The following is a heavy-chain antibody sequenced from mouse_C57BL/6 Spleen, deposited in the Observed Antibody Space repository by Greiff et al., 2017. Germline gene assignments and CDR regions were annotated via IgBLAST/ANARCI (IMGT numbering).Heavy chain of an antibody. CDR2: IDPETGGT. CDR3: TCYYYGIRGFDD. D-gene: IGHD1-1*01. Sequence: QVQLKQSGAELVRPGASVTLSCKASGYTFTDYEMHWVKQTPVHGLEWIGAIDPETGGTAYNQKFKGQAILTADKSSSTAYMELRSLTSEDSAVYYCTCYYYGIRGFDDWGQGTTLTVSS. J-gene: IGHJ2*01. V-gene: IGHV1-15*01. CDR1: GYTFTDYE.